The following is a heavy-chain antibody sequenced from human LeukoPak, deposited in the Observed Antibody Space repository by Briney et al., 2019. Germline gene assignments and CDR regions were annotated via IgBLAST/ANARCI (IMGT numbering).Heavy chain of an antibody. CDR1: GFTFDAFG. D-gene: IGHD7-27*01. J-gene: IGHJ4*02. Sequence: GGSLRLSCAASGFTFDAFGMTWVRQAPGKGLEWVSAIRGDAGSTGYADSVKGRFTISRDNAKDSLYLQMNSLRVEDTALYYCGRVGAWGSGNYFDNWGQGTLVTVSS. V-gene: IGHV3-20*04. CDR3: GRVGAWGSGNYFDN. CDR2: IRGDAGST.